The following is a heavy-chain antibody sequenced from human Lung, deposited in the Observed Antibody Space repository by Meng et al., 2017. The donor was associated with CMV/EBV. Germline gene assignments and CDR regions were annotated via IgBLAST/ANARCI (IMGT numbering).Heavy chain of an antibody. D-gene: IGHD1-14*01. V-gene: IGHV1-2*02. Sequence: ASXKVFCKASGYTFIDYYMHWVRQAPGQGLEWVGWINPKSGGTHYAQSFQGRVTITRDTSINTVYVEISSLKSEDTAVYYCTSAPGDYWGQGTLVTVSS. CDR2: INPKSGGT. CDR3: TSAPGDY. J-gene: IGHJ4*03. CDR1: GYTFIDYY.